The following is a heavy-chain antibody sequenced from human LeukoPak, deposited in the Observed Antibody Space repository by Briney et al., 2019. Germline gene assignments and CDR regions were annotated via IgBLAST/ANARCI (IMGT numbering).Heavy chain of an antibody. D-gene: IGHD3-9*01. V-gene: IGHV4-39*01. J-gene: IGHJ4*02. Sequence: PSETLSLTWTVSGXSISSSSNYWGWIRQPPGKGLEWIGSIYYSGNTYYNPSLKSRVTISVDTSKNQFSLKLSSLTAADTALYYCARGYYGVLTGHPKNFDYWDQGTLVTVSS. CDR2: IYYSGNT. CDR3: ARGYYGVLTGHPKNFDY. CDR1: GXSISSSSNY.